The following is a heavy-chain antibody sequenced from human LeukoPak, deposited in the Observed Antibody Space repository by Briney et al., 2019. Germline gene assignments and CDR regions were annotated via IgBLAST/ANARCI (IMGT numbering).Heavy chain of an antibody. J-gene: IGHJ4*02. D-gene: IGHD6-13*01. CDR3: ASRIAAAGTGLQTLGVN. Sequence: ASVKVSRKVSGYTLTELSMHWVRQAPGKGLEWMGGFDPEDGETIYAQKFQGRVTMTEDTSTDTAYMELSSLRSGDTAVYYCASRIAAAGTGLQTLGVNWGQGTLVTVSS. V-gene: IGHV1-24*01. CDR2: FDPEDGET. CDR1: GYTLTELS.